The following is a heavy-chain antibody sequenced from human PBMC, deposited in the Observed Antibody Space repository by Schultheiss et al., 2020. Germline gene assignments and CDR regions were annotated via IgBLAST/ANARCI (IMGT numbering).Heavy chain of an antibody. V-gene: IGHV3-23*01. CDR1: GFTFSSYA. CDR3: VKEGAARREEYTGH. Sequence: GGSLRLSCAASGFTFSSYAMSWVRQAPGKGLEWVSAISGSGGSTYYADSVKGRFTISRDNSKNTLYLQMNSLRAEDTAVYYCVKEGAARREEYTGHWGQGTLVTVSS. J-gene: IGHJ4*02. CDR2: ISGSGGST. D-gene: IGHD6-6*01.